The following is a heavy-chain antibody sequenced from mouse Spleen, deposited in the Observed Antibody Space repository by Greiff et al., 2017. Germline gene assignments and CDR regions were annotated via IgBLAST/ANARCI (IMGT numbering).Heavy chain of an antibody. CDR1: GYTFTSYW. V-gene: IGHV1-69*02. D-gene: IGHD1-1*01. CDR2: IYPSDSYT. J-gene: IGHJ3*01. CDR3: TTHDGSSAWFAY. Sequence: QVQLQQSGAELVRPGASVKLSCKASGYTFTSYWINWVKQRPGQGLEWIGNIYPSDSYTNYNQKFKDKATLTVDKSSSTAYMQLSSPTSEDSAGYYCTTHDGSSAWFAYWGQGTLVTVSA.